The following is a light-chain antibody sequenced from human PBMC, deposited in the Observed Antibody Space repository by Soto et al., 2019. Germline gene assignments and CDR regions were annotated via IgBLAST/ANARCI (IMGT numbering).Light chain of an antibody. J-gene: IGLJ1*01. CDR2: DVS. V-gene: IGLV2-14*01. Sequence: QSVLTQPASVSGSPGQSITLSCTGTSSDVFAYKYVSWYQQHPGKAPRLMMYDVSNRPSGVSTRFSGSKSGNTASLTISGLQAEDEADYYCTSYTISSTLRYVFGTGTKVTVL. CDR3: TSYTISSTLRYV. CDR1: SSDVFAYKY.